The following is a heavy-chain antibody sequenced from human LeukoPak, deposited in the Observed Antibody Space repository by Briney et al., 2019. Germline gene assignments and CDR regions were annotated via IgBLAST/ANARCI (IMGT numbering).Heavy chain of an antibody. Sequence: GGSLRLSCAASGFTFSSQAMSWVRQAPGKGLEWVSAISGSGGSTYYADSVKGRFTISRDNSKNTLYLQMNSLRAEDTAVYYCAKDLSGDYAVYFDYWGQGTLVTVSS. CDR2: ISGSGGST. J-gene: IGHJ4*02. D-gene: IGHD4-17*01. CDR3: AKDLSGDYAVYFDY. V-gene: IGHV3-23*01. CDR1: GFTFSSQA.